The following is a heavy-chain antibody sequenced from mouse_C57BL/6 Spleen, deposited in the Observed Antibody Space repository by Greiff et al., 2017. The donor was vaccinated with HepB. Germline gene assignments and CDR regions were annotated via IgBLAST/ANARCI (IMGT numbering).Heavy chain of an antibody. CDR1: GYAFSSSW. J-gene: IGHJ3*01. Sequence: QVQLQQSGPELVKPGASVKISCKASGYAFSSSWMNWVKQRPGKGLEWIGRIYPGDGDTNYNGKFKGKATLTADTSSSTAYMQLSSLTSEDSAVYFCAGSTVVERTWFAYWGQGTLVTVSA. D-gene: IGHD1-1*01. V-gene: IGHV1-82*01. CDR2: IYPGDGDT. CDR3: AGSTVVERTWFAY.